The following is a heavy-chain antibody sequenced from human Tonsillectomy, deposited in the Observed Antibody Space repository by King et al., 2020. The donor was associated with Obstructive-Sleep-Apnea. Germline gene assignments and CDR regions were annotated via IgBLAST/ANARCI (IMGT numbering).Heavy chain of an antibody. J-gene: IGHJ6*02. CDR1: GFTFDDYA. CDR2: ISWKSGSI. D-gene: IGHD6-19*01. V-gene: IGHV3-9*01. CDR3: VKDNSGWPSYGMDF. Sequence: VQLVESGGGLVQPGRSLRLSCAASGFTFDDYAMHWVRQAPGKGLQWVSGISWKSGSIGYADSVKGRFTISRDNAKNSLYLQMNSLRAEDTALYYCVKDNSGWPSYGMDFWGQGTTVTVSS.